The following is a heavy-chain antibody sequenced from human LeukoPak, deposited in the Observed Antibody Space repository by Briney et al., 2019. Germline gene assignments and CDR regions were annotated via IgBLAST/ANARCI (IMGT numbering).Heavy chain of an antibody. Sequence: GGSLRLSCAASGFTFSTYWMPWVRQAPGQGPVWVSRISPDGSTTTYADSVRGRFSISRDNAKNTLYMQMNSLRVDDTAVYYCVRGSSTWSPLGDYWGQGTLVTVST. D-gene: IGHD6-13*01. CDR2: ISPDGSTT. J-gene: IGHJ4*02. CDR1: GFTFSTYW. V-gene: IGHV3-74*01. CDR3: VRGSSTWSPLGDY.